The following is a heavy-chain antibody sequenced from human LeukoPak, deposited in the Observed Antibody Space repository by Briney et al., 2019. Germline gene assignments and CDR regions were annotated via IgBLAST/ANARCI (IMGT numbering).Heavy chain of an antibody. Sequence: GGSLRLSCAASGFTFSSYAMSWVRQAPGKGLEWASAISGSGGSTYYADSVKGRFTISRDNSKNTLYLQMNSLRAEDTAVYYCADSIAGSAYFDYWGQGTLVTVSS. D-gene: IGHD6-13*01. J-gene: IGHJ4*02. CDR1: GFTFSSYA. CDR3: ADSIAGSAYFDY. V-gene: IGHV3-23*01. CDR2: ISGSGGST.